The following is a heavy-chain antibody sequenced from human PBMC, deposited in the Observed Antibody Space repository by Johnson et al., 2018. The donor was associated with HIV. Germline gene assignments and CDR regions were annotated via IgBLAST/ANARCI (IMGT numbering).Heavy chain of an antibody. CDR1: GFTFSSYA. D-gene: IGHD4-17*01. J-gene: IGHJ3*02. CDR2: ISGSGGST. CDR3: ARGFDYGDPDAFDI. V-gene: IGHV3-23*04. Sequence: VKLVESGGGLVQPGGSLRLSCAASGFTFSSYAMSWVRQAPGKGLEWVSAISGSGGSTGYADSVKGRFTISRDNAKNSLYLQMNSLRAEDTALYYCARGFDYGDPDAFDIWGQGTMVTVSS.